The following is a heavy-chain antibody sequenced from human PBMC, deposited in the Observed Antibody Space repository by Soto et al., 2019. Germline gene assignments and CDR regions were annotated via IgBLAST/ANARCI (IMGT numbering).Heavy chain of an antibody. V-gene: IGHV3-30-3*01. CDR2: ISYDGSNK. CDR1: GFTFSSYA. J-gene: IGHJ6*02. Sequence: GGSLRLSCASSGFTFSSYAMHLVRQAPGKGLEWVAVISYDGSNKYYADSVKGRFTISRDNAKNTLYLQMNSLRAEDTAVYYCARDAYYDMGVWGQGTTVTVSS. CDR3: ARDAYYDMGV.